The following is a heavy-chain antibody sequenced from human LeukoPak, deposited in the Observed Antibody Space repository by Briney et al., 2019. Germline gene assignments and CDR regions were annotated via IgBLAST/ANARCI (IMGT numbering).Heavy chain of an antibody. CDR3: AREFPDSTATGPAFDF. CDR1: GFSFSRHW. Sequence: GGSLRLSCAASGFSFSRHWMSWVRQAPGKELEWVANMQIDGSKKYYVDSVKGRFIVSRDNTMNSLYLQMNSLRAEDTAMYYCAREFPDSTATGPAFDFWGQGTMVTVSS. CDR2: MQIDGSKK. D-gene: IGHD6-13*01. V-gene: IGHV3-7*01. J-gene: IGHJ3*01.